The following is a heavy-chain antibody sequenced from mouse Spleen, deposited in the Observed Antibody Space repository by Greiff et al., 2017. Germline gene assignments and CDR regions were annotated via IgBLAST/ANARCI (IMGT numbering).Heavy chain of an antibody. V-gene: IGHV1-15*01. J-gene: IGHJ4*01. D-gene: IGHD3-1*01. CDR1: GYTFTDYE. Sequence: VQLQQSGAELVRPGASVTLSCKASGYTFTDYEMHWVKQTPVHGLEWIGAIDPETGGTAYNQKFKGKAILTADKSSSTAYMELRSLTSEDSAVYYCTRPQLGYYAMDYWGQGTSVTVSS. CDR2: IDPETGGT. CDR3: TRPQLGYYAMDY.